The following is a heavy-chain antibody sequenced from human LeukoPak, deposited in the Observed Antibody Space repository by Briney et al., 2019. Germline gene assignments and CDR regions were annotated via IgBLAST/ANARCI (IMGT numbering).Heavy chain of an antibody. J-gene: IGHJ4*02. D-gene: IGHD3-10*01. Sequence: ASVKVSCKASGYTFSDYYMHWVRQAPAQGLEWMGWISPNSVEKVYAQKFQGRVTMTRDTSISTAYMELSRLRSDDTAVYYCARPITMVRGVTYFDYWGQGTLVTVSS. V-gene: IGHV1-2*02. CDR1: GYTFSDYY. CDR2: ISPNSVEK. CDR3: ARPITMVRGVTYFDY.